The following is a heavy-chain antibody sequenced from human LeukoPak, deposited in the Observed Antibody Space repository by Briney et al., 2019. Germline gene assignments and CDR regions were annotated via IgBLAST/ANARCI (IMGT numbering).Heavy chain of an antibody. V-gene: IGHV1-24*01. CDR3: AVIQGNFDY. Sequence: GASVKVSCKVSGYTLTELSMRWVRQAPGKGLEWMGRFDPEDGETIYAQKFQGRVTMTADTSADTAYMELSSLRSEDTAVYYCAVIQGNFDYWGQGTLVTVSS. D-gene: IGHD3-10*01. J-gene: IGHJ4*02. CDR1: GYTLTELS. CDR2: FDPEDGET.